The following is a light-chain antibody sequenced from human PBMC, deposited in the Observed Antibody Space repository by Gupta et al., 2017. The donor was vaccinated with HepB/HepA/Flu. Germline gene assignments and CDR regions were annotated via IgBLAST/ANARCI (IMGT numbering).Light chain of an antibody. CDR1: QSVSSN. CDR2: GAS. V-gene: IGKV3-15*01. Sequence: LVMTQSPATLSVSPGERATLSCRASQSVSSNLAWYQQKPGQAPRLLIYGASTRATGIPARFSGSGSGTEFTLTISSLQSEDFAVYYCQQDNNWPDSFGRGTKLEIK. CDR3: QQDNNWPDS. J-gene: IGKJ2*03.